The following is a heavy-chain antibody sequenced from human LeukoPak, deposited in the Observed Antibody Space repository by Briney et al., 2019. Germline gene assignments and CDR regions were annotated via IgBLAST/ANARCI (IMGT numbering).Heavy chain of an antibody. CDR2: ISYDGSNK. V-gene: IGHV3-30*03. D-gene: IGHD2/OR15-2a*01. CDR3: ARGRIYYYMDV. J-gene: IGHJ6*03. Sequence: GGSLRLSCAASGFTFSSYSMNWVRQAPGKGLEWVAVISYDGSNKYYADSVKGRFTISRDNAKNSLFLQMNSLRVEDMAVYYCARGRIYYYMDVWGKGTTVTVSS. CDR1: GFTFSSYS.